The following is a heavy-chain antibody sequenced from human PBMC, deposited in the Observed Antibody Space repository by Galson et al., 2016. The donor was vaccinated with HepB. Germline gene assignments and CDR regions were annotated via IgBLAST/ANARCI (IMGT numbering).Heavy chain of an antibody. J-gene: IGHJ5*02. D-gene: IGHD3-3*01. CDR2: IYHDGRN. V-gene: IGHV4-39*01. CDR1: GGSIRSNSYF. Sequence: SETLSLTCTVSGGSIRSNSYFWGWIRQPPGKGLEWIGSIYHDGRNYYNPSLKSRFTISVDTSRNQFSLKLNSVTATDTAVYFCARHHGENWFDPWGQGTLVTASS. CDR3: ARHHGENWFDP.